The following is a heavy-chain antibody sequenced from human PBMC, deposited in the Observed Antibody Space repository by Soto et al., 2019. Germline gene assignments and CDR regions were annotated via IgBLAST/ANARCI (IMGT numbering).Heavy chain of an antibody. D-gene: IGHD1-26*01. Sequence: QVQLVGSGGGVVQPGRSLRLSCAASGFTFSSYAMHWVRQAPGKGLEWVAVISYDGSNKYYADSVKGRFTISRDNSKNTLYLQMNSLRAEDTAVYYCARQEEWELPLDYWGQGTLVTVSS. CDR3: ARQEEWELPLDY. J-gene: IGHJ4*02. V-gene: IGHV3-30-3*01. CDR1: GFTFSSYA. CDR2: ISYDGSNK.